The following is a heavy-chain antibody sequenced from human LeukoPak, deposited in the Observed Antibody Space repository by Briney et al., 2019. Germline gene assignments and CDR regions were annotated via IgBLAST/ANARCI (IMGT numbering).Heavy chain of an antibody. Sequence: ASVKVSCKASGGTFSSYAIGWVRQAPGQGLEWMGGIIPIFGTANYAQKFQGRVTITADESTSTAYMELSSLRSEDTAVYYCARGGGEYSVSFDYWGQGTLVTVSS. V-gene: IGHV1-69*13. J-gene: IGHJ4*02. CDR2: IIPIFGTA. CDR3: ARGGGEYSVSFDY. CDR1: GGTFSSYA. D-gene: IGHD5-18*01.